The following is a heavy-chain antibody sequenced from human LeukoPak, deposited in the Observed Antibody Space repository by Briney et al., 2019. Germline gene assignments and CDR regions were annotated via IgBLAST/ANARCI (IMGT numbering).Heavy chain of an antibody. D-gene: IGHD3-10*01. CDR3: ARGESVTSARYYYYMDV. V-gene: IGHV3-30*01. CDR1: GFTFSSYA. CDR2: ISYDGSNK. Sequence: GGSLRLSCGASGFTFSSYAMHWVRQAPGKGLEWVAVISYDGSNKYYADSVKGRFTISRDNSKNTLYLQMNSLRAEDTAVYYCARGESVTSARYYYYMDVWGKGTTVTVSS. J-gene: IGHJ6*03.